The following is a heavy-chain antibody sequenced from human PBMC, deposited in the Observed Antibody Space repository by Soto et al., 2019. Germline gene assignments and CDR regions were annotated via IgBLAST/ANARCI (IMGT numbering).Heavy chain of an antibody. Sequence: SQTLLLTCAICGDTVSTNTAAWNWIIHSPSRCLEWLGRIYYKSRRYNDYSESLKSRIAIIPDTSRNQFSLQLNSVIPEDTAVYYCARDWGYDPDPTYYYGMDVWGQGTKVTVSS. D-gene: IGHD5-12*01. CDR1: GDTVSTNTAA. CDR3: ARDWGYDPDPTYYYGMDV. CDR2: IYYKSRRYN. J-gene: IGHJ6*02. V-gene: IGHV6-1*01.